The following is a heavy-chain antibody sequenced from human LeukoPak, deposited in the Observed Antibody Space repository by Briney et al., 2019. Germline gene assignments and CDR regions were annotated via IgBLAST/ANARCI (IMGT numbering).Heavy chain of an antibody. CDR2: ISAYNGNT. J-gene: IGHJ1*01. CDR3: ARDHVYGDPFEYFQH. V-gene: IGHV1-18*01. D-gene: IGHD4-17*01. Sequence: ASVKVSCKASGYTFTSYGISWVRQAPGQGLEWMGWISAYNGNTNYAQKLQGRVTMTTDTSTSTAYMELRSLRSDDTAVYYCARDHVYGDPFEYFQHWGQGTLVTVSS. CDR1: GYTFTSYG.